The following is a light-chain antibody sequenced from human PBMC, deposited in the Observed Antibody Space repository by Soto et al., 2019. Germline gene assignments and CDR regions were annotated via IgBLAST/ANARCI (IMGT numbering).Light chain of an antibody. V-gene: IGKV1-8*01. CDR3: QQYYSYPRT. CDR1: QGISSY. J-gene: IGKJ1*01. Sequence: AIRMTQSPSSLSASTGDRVTITCRASQGISSYLAWYQQKPGKAPKLLIYAASTLQSGVPSRFSGSGSGTDFTLTISCLQSEDFATYYCQQYYSYPRTFGQGPKVEI. CDR2: AAS.